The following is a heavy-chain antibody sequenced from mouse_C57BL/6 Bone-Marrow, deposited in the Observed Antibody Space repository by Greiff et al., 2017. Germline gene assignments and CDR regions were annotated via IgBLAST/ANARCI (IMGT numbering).Heavy chain of an antibody. CDR2: ISNLAYSI. Sequence: EVMLVESGGGLVQPGGSLKLSCAASGFTFSDYGMAWVRQAPRKGPAWVAFISNLAYSIYSADTVTGRFTISRENAKNTLYLEMSSLRSEDTAMYYCARHVVYYEGVDWYFDVWGTGTTVTVSS. J-gene: IGHJ1*03. V-gene: IGHV5-15*01. CDR1: GFTFSDYG. CDR3: ARHVVYYEGVDWYFDV. D-gene: IGHD1-1*01.